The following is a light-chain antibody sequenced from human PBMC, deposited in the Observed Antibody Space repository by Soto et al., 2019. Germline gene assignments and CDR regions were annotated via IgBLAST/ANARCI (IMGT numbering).Light chain of an antibody. CDR2: WAS. CDR1: QIVLSNNNNY. J-gene: IGKJ5*01. V-gene: IGKV4-1*01. CDR3: QQYHSAPIT. Sequence: DFVITQSPDSLPFSLGERATINCKSSQIVLSNNNNYLAWFQQKPGQPPRLFIYWASTRGSGVPDRFSGSGSGTDFTLTTSNVEAEDVAIYYCQQYHSAPITFGQGTRLEIK.